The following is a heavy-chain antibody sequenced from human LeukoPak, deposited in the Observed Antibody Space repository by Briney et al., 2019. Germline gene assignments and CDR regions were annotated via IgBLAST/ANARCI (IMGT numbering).Heavy chain of an antibody. J-gene: IGHJ4*02. CDR1: GGSFSGYY. CDR2: INHSGST. D-gene: IGHD1-26*01. CDR3: ARGGSPVGATNDY. V-gene: IGHV4-34*01. Sequence: SETLSLTCAVYGGSFSGYYWSWIRQPPGKGLEWIGEINHSGSTNYNTSLKSRVTQSLDTSKNQFFQKLSSVTAADTAVYYCARGGSPVGATNDYWGQGTLVTVSS.